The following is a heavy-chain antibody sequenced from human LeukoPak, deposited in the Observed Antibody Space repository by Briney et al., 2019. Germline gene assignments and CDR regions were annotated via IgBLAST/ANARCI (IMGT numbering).Heavy chain of an antibody. CDR1: GFTFNTYW. CDR3: ARDTKGGYFDL. J-gene: IGHJ4*02. Sequence: GGSLRLSCPASGFTFNTYWMSWVRQAPGKGLEWLANIKEDGTRDYYVESVKGRFTISKDNAKTSLYLQLSSLRAEDTAVYYCARDTKGGYFDLWGQGTLVTVSS. V-gene: IGHV3-7*01. CDR2: IKEDGTRD.